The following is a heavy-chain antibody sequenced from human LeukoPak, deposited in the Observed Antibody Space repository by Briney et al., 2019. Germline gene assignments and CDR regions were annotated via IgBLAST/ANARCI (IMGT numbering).Heavy chain of an antibody. CDR1: GGSISSYY. Sequence: PSETLSLTCTVSGGSISSYYWSWLRQPPGKGLEWIGYFSYTGSANYNPSLKSRVTISVDTSKNQFSLKLSSVTAADTAAYFCARGLEYSSSTNWFDPWGQGTLVIVSS. CDR2: FSYTGSA. D-gene: IGHD6-6*01. V-gene: IGHV4-59*08. CDR3: ARGLEYSSSTNWFDP. J-gene: IGHJ5*02.